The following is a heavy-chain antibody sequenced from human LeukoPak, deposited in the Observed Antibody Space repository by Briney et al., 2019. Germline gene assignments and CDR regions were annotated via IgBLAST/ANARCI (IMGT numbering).Heavy chain of an antibody. J-gene: IGHJ4*02. CDR2: INPSGGAT. V-gene: IGHV1-46*01. D-gene: IGHD3-22*01. Sequence: ASVKVSCKASGYTFTSYYVHWVRQAPRQGPEWMGIINPSGGATRYAQKFQGRVTMTRDMSTSTVYMDLSSLRSDDTALYYCARDRDRSGSDLFDYWGQGTLVTVSS. CDR1: GYTFTSYY. CDR3: ARDRDRSGSDLFDY.